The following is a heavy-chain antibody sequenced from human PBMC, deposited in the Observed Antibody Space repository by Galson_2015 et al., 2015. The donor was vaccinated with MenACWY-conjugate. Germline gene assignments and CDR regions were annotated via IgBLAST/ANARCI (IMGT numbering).Heavy chain of an antibody. J-gene: IGHJ5*02. CDR3: ARGGVRSGWFDP. Sequence: ETLSLTCAVSGGSISSSNWWSWVRQPPGKGLEWIGEIYHSGSTNYNPSLESRVTISVDKSKNQFSLKLSSVTAADTAVYYCARGGVRSGWFDPWGQGTLVTVSS. CDR1: GGSISSSNW. V-gene: IGHV4-4*02. D-gene: IGHD2-8*02. CDR2: IYHSGST.